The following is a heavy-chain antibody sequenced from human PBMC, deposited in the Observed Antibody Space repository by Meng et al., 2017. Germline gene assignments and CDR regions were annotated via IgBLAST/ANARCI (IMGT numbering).Heavy chain of an antibody. J-gene: IGHJ6*02. CDR3: AKDIRGYSNLYGMDV. V-gene: IGHV3-7*03. D-gene: IGHD4-11*01. CDR2: IKQDGSEK. Sequence: GESLKISCAASGFTFSSYWMSWVRQAPGKGLEWVANIKQDGSEKYYVDSVKGRFTISRDNAKNSLYLQMNSLRAEDTALYYCAKDIRGYSNLYGMDVWGQGTTVTVSS. CDR1: GFTFSSYW.